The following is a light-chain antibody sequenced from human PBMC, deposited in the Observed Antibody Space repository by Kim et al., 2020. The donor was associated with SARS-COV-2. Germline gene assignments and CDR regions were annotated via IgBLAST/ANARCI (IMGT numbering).Light chain of an antibody. Sequence: DIQMTQSPSSLSASVGDRVIITCRASQGISNYLAWYQQKPGKVPKLLIYAASTLSSGVPSRFSGSGSGTDFTLTISSLQPEDVATYYCQKYNSAPRTFGQGTKVDIK. CDR1: QGISNY. CDR2: AAS. J-gene: IGKJ1*01. CDR3: QKYNSAPRT. V-gene: IGKV1-27*01.